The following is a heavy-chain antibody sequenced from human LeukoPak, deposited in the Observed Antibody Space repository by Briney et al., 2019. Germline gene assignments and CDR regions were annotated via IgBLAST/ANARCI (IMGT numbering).Heavy chain of an antibody. D-gene: IGHD3-22*01. CDR3: ARQFMGSVYYYDSSGYYYGAFDI. J-gene: IGHJ3*02. V-gene: IGHV7-4-1*01. Sequence: ASVKVSCKASGYTFTSYAMNWVRQAPGQGLEWMGWINTNTGNPTYAQGFTGRFVFSLDTSVSTAYLQIGSLKAEDTAVYYCARQFMGSVYYYDSSGYYYGAFDIWGQGTMVTVSS. CDR2: INTNTGNP. CDR1: GYTFTSYA.